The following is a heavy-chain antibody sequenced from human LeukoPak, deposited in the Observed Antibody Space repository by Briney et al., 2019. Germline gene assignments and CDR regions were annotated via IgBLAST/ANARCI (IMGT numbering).Heavy chain of an antibody. D-gene: IGHD2-2*01. Sequence: SETLSLTCTVSGGSISSYYWSWIRQPAGKGLEWIGRIYTSGSTNYNPSLKSRVTISVDKSKNQFSLKLSSVTATDTAVYYCARSPVVVPAAIDYWGQGTLVTVSS. V-gene: IGHV4-4*07. CDR1: GGSISSYY. CDR3: ARSPVVVPAAIDY. CDR2: IYTSGST. J-gene: IGHJ4*02.